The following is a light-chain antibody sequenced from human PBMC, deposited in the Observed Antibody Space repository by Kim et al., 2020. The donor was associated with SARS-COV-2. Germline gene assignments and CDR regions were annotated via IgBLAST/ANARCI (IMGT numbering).Light chain of an antibody. J-gene: IGLJ1*01. V-gene: IGLV3-21*04. Sequence: PGKTDTSTGGGKNIGGKSVQWYQQKPGQAPLLVIYYDSSRPSGIPERFSSSNSGNTATLTISRVGAGDEADYYCQVWDSSSDHYGFGTGTKVTVL. CDR3: QVWDSSSDHYG. CDR2: YDS. CDR1: NIGGKS.